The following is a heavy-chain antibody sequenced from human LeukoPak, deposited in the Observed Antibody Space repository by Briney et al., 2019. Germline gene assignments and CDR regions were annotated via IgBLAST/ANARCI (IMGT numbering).Heavy chain of an antibody. CDR3: ARGGRDGYNLYY. V-gene: IGHV1-69*01. J-gene: IGHJ4*02. CDR2: IIPIFGTA. D-gene: IGHD5-24*01. Sequence: ASVKVSCKASGGTFSSYAISWVRQAPGQGLEWMGGIIPIFGTANYAQKFQGRVTITADESTSTAYMELSSLRSEDTAVYYCARGGRDGYNLYYWGQGTLVTVSS. CDR1: GGTFSSYA.